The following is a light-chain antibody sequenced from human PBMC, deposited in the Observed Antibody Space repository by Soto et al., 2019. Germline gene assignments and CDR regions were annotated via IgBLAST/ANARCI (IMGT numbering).Light chain of an antibody. Sequence: EIVLTQSPCTLSLSPGERATLSWGASQSVSSSYLAWYQQKPGQAPRLLIYGASSRATGIPDRFSGSGYGTDFTLTISRLETEDFAVYYCQQRSNWRVTFGPGTKVDIK. CDR1: QSVSSSY. V-gene: IGKV3D-20*02. CDR2: GAS. CDR3: QQRSNWRVT. J-gene: IGKJ3*01.